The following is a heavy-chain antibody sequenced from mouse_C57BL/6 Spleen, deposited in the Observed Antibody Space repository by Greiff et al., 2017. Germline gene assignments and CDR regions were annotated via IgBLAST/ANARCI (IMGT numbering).Heavy chain of an antibody. J-gene: IGHJ2*01. Sequence: EVQLQESGGGLVQPGGSMKLSCAASGFTFSDAWMDWVRQSPEKGLEWVAEIRNKANNHATYYAESVKGRFTISRDDSKSSVYLQMNSLRAEDTGIYYCTSFSTGKGYYFDYWGQGTTLTVSS. CDR2: IRNKANNHAT. CDR3: TSFSTGKGYYFDY. V-gene: IGHV6-6*01. D-gene: IGHD4-1*02. CDR1: GFTFSDAW.